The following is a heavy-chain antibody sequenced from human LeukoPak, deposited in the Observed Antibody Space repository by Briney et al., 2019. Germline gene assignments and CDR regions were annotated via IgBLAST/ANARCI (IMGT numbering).Heavy chain of an antibody. Sequence: PGGSLRLSCAASGFTFSSYWMSWVRQAPGKGLEWVSGISGSGSSTYYADSVKGRFTISRDNPKNTLYLQMNSLRAEDTALYYCAKDGTPGYSSSWYAFDIWGQGTMVTVSS. J-gene: IGHJ3*02. CDR2: ISGSGSST. CDR1: GFTFSSYW. V-gene: IGHV3-23*01. CDR3: AKDGTPGYSSSWYAFDI. D-gene: IGHD6-13*01.